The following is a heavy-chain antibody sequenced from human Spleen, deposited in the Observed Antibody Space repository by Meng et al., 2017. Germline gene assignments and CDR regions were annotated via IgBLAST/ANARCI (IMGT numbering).Heavy chain of an antibody. CDR2: VSYDGYNT. J-gene: IGHJ4*02. Sequence: GGSLRLSCAASGFTFSTYTMHWVRQAPGKGLEWVAVVSYDGYNTDYADSVKGRFTISRDNSKNTLYLQMNTLRGEDTAVYYCARDSRRGTWNDLDYWGQGTLVTVSS. CDR1: GFTFSTYT. V-gene: IGHV3-30*01. D-gene: IGHD1-1*01. CDR3: ARDSRRGTWNDLDY.